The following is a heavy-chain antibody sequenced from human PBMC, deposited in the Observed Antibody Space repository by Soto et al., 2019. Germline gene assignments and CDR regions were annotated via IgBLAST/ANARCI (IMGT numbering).Heavy chain of an antibody. Sequence: SETLSLTCTVSGDSTSTSTYYLGWIRQPPGKGLEWIGSIDYRGSNYHNPSLKRRVTISVDTSKNQFSLKLSSVTSADTAVYYCARAQNIPGSGYWGQGTLVTVSS. CDR1: GDSTSTSTYY. CDR3: ARAQNIPGSGY. CDR2: IDYRGSN. J-gene: IGHJ4*02. V-gene: IGHV4-39*07. D-gene: IGHD2-2*01.